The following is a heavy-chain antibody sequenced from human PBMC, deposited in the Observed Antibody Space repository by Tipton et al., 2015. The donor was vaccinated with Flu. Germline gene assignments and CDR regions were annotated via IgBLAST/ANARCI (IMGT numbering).Heavy chain of an antibody. Sequence: SLRLSCTASGFTFGDYAMSWVRQAPGKGLEWVGFIRSKAYGGTTEYAASVRGRFTISRDDSKSIAYLQMNSLKTEDTAVYYCTRYYYDFWSGYPRRDAFDIWGQGTMVTVSS. CDR3: TRYYYDFWSGYPRRDAFDI. J-gene: IGHJ3*02. V-gene: IGHV3-49*04. CDR1: GFTFGDYA. CDR2: IRSKAYGGTT. D-gene: IGHD3-3*01.